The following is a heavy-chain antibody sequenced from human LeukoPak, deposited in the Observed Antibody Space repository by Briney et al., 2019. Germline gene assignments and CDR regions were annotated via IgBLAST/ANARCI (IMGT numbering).Heavy chain of an antibody. V-gene: IGHV4-39*01. CDR2: INYSGST. Sequence: SQTLSLTCTVSGGSVSSTTYFWSWIRQPPGKGLEWIASINYSGSTYYNPSLKSRVTISVDTSENQFSLKLSSVTAADTAVYYCARYVVYGSGKYYFDYWGQGTLVTVSS. CDR3: ARYVVYGSGKYYFDY. CDR1: GGSVSSTTYF. D-gene: IGHD3-10*01. J-gene: IGHJ4*02.